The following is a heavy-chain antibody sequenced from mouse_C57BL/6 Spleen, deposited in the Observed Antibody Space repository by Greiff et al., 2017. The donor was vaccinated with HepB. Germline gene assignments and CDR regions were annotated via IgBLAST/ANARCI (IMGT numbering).Heavy chain of an antibody. V-gene: IGHV5-17*01. J-gene: IGHJ1*03. CDR3: ARAAGGVLYYGSSYWYFDV. CDR1: GFTFSDYG. CDR2: ISSGSSTI. D-gene: IGHD1-1*01. Sequence: EVQGVESGGGLVKPGGSLKLSCAASGFTFSDYGMHWVRQAPEKGLEWVAYISSGSSTIYYADTVKGRFTISRDNAKNTLFLQMTSLRSEDTAMYYWARAAGGVLYYGSSYWYFDVWGTGTTVTVSS.